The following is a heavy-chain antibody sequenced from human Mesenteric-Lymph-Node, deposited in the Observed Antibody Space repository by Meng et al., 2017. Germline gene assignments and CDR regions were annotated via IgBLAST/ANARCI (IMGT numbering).Heavy chain of an antibody. D-gene: IGHD3-10*01. Sequence: GGSLRLSCTGSGFTFSNYWMHWVRQAPGKGLEWVAIMNQDGTEIYYVDSVRGRFTISRDNAKNSLYLQMNSLRAEDTAVYYCARERKYGSGSYWGQGTLVTVSS. J-gene: IGHJ4*02. CDR1: GFTFSNYW. V-gene: IGHV3-7*01. CDR3: ARERKYGSGSY. CDR2: MNQDGTEI.